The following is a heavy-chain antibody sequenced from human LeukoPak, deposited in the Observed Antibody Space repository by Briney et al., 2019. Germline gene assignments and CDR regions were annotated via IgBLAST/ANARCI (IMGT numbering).Heavy chain of an antibody. J-gene: IGHJ5*02. CDR2: INLSGAST. V-gene: IGHV1-46*01. CDR1: GFTFTSYF. CDR3: ARDRITVSRVLTFRGRGVDL. Sequence: ASVKGSCKTSGFTFTSYFMHWVRQAPGQGLEWMGIINLSGASTSYAQRFQGRVTMTRDMSTSTVYMELSSLRSEDTAVYYCARDRITVSRVLTFRGRGVDLWGQGTLVSVSS. D-gene: IGHD3-16*01.